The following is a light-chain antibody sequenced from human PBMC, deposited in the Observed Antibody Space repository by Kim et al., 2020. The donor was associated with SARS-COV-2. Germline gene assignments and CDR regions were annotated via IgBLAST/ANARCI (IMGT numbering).Light chain of an antibody. CDR2: EVN. CDR1: SSDVGGYKF. J-gene: IGLJ1*01. CDR3: SSYAASNKLGS. Sequence: QSALTQPPSASGSPGQSVTISCTGTSSDVGGYKFVAWYQQHPGKAPKLIIYEVNKRPSGVPDRFSGSKSDNTASLTVSGLQAEDEADYYCSSYAASNKLGSFGTWTKVTVL. V-gene: IGLV2-8*01.